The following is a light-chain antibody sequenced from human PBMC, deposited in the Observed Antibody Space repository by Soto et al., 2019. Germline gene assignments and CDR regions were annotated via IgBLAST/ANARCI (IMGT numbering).Light chain of an antibody. CDR2: YDI. V-gene: IGLV3-21*04. CDR1: NLGSKP. Sequence: SSELTQPPSVSVAPGKTATIACGGDNLGSKPVHWYHQKPGQAPVLVIYYDIDRPSGIPERFSGSNSGNTATLTISRVEAGDEADYYCQVWDSSSDHVVFGGGTQLTVL. J-gene: IGLJ2*01. CDR3: QVWDSSSDHVV.